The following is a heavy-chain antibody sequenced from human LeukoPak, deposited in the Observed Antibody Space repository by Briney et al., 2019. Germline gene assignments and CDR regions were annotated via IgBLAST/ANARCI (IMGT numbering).Heavy chain of an antibody. V-gene: IGHV1-18*01. CDR1: GYTFTSYG. CDR2: ISAYNGNT. CDR3: ARDTPGWYFDL. J-gene: IGHJ2*01. D-gene: IGHD7-27*01. Sequence: ASVKVSCKASGYTFTSYGISWVRQAPGQGLEWMGWISAYNGNTTYAQKLQGRVTMTTDTSTSTAYKELRSLRSDDTAVYYCARDTPGWYFDLWGRGTLVTVSS.